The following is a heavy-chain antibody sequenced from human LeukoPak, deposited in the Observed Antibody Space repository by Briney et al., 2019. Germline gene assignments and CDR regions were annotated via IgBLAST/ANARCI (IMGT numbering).Heavy chain of an antibody. CDR1: GFTFSSYA. D-gene: IGHD6-19*01. CDR2: ISYDGSNK. V-gene: IGHV3-30-3*01. J-gene: IGHJ4*02. CDR3: ARDGYSSGWPFDY. Sequence: GGSLRLSCAASGFTFSSYAMHWVRQAPGKGLEWVAVISYDGSNKYYADSVKGRFTISRDNSKNTLYLQMNSLRAEDTAVYYCARDGYSSGWPFDYWGQGTLVTVSS.